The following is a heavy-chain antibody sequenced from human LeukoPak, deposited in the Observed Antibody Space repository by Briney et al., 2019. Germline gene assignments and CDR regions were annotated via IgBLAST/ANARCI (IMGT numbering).Heavy chain of an antibody. CDR2: IYYSGST. D-gene: IGHD3-3*01. J-gene: IGHJ3*02. Sequence: PSQTLSLTCTVSGGSISSGCYYWSWIRQHPGKGLEWIRYIYYSGSTYYNPSLKSRVTVSEDTSKNQFSLKLSSVTAADTAVYYCARFDADFVDAFDIWGQGTMVTVSS. V-gene: IGHV4-31*03. CDR3: ARFDADFVDAFDI. CDR1: GGSISSGCYY.